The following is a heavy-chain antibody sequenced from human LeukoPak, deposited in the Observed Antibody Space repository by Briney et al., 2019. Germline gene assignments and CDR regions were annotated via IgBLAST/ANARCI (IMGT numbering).Heavy chain of an antibody. V-gene: IGHV3-23*01. CDR1: GFTFSSYA. CDR3: AKAPRYYYMDV. J-gene: IGHJ6*03. Sequence: GGSLRLSCAASGFTFSSYAMSWVRQAPGKGLEWVSSISDSGFSTYYADSVKGRFTISRDNSKNTLYLQMNSLRADDTAVYYCAKAPRYYYMDVWGKGTTVTVSS. CDR2: ISDSGFST.